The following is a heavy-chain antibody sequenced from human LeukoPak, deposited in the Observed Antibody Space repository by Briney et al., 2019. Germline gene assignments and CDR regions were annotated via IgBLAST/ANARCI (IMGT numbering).Heavy chain of an antibody. V-gene: IGHV3-43*02. D-gene: IGHD1-1*01. Sequence: PGGSLRLSCAASGFTFDDYAMHWVRQAPGKGLEWVSLISGDGGSTYYADSEKGRFTISRDNSKNSLYLQMNSLRTEDTALYYCANPGNDYWGQGTLVTVSS. CDR1: GFTFDDYA. CDR2: ISGDGGST. CDR3: ANPGNDY. J-gene: IGHJ4*02.